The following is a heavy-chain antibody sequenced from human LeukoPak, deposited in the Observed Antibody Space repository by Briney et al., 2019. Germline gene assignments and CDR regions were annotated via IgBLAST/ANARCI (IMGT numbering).Heavy chain of an antibody. CDR1: GGSISSSNW. CDR2: IYHSGST. CDR3: ARHWPAYCSGGSCYGIWFDY. Sequence: PSETLSLTCAVSGGSISSSNWWSWVRQPPGKGLEWIGEIYHSGSTNYNPSLKSRVTISVDTSKNQFSLKLSSVTAADTAVYYCARHWPAYCSGGSCYGIWFDYWGQGTLVTVSS. D-gene: IGHD2-15*01. V-gene: IGHV4-4*02. J-gene: IGHJ4*02.